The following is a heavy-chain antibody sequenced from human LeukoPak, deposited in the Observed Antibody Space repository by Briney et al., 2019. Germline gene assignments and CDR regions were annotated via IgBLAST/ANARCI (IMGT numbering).Heavy chain of an antibody. CDR3: ARGAIGYCSSTSCYDDYYYYMDV. CDR1: GASINSGSNY. Sequence: SETLSLTCRVSGASINSGSNYWGWIRQPPGKTLEWIGSIYSSGSTYYNPSLKSRVIIMIDTSKNQFSLKLSSVTAADTAVYYCARGAIGYCSSTSCYDDYYYYMDVWGKGTTVTISS. D-gene: IGHD2-2*01. J-gene: IGHJ6*03. V-gene: IGHV4-39*07. CDR2: IYSSGST.